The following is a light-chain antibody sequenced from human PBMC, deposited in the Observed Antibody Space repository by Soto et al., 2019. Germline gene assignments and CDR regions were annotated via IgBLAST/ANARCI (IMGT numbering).Light chain of an antibody. CDR1: QSVSSNY. CDR2: HAS. CDR3: QQYGSSPIT. V-gene: IGKV3-20*01. J-gene: IGKJ5*01. Sequence: EIVLTQSPGTLSLSPGKGATLSCRASQSVSSNYLAWYQQKPGQAPRLLISHASDRATGIPDRFSGSGSGTDFTLTISRLEPEDFAVFYCQQYGSSPITFGQGTRLEIK.